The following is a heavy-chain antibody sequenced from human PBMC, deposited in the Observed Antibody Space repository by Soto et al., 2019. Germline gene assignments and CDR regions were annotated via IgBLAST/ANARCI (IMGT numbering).Heavy chain of an antibody. J-gene: IGHJ6*02. CDR1: GGTFSSDA. V-gene: IGHV1-69*01. Sequence: QVQLVQSGAEVKKPGSSVKVSCKASGGTFSSDAISWVRQAPGQGLEWMGGIVPLFHTPHYAQKFQGRVTITAVESTSTAYMEMSSVRSEDTAVYYCARALAIPCELTYDYYYGMDVWGQGTTVTVSS. CDR2: IVPLFHTP. CDR3: ARALAIPCELTYDYYYGMDV. D-gene: IGHD2-2*02.